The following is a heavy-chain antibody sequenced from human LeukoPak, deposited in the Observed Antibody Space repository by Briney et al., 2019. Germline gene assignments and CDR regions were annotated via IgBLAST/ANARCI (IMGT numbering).Heavy chain of an antibody. D-gene: IGHD7-27*01. J-gene: IGHJ4*02. CDR2: IYYSGST. CDR3: ARRWGSGWFFDY. V-gene: IGHV4-59*08. CDR1: GGSISSYY. Sequence: SETLSLTCTVSGGSISSYYWSWIRQPPGKGLDWIGYIYYSGSTNYSPSLKSRVTISVDTSQNQLSLRLRSVSAADTAVYYCARRWGSGWFFDYWGQGTLVTVSS.